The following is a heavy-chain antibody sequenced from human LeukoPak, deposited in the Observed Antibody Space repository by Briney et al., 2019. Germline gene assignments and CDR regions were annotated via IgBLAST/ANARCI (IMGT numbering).Heavy chain of an antibody. V-gene: IGHV3-9*01. J-gene: IGHJ3*02. CDR2: ISWNSGSI. CDR3: AKDIGSSPPSSDAFDI. D-gene: IGHD6-13*01. Sequence: PGGSLRLSCAASGFTFDDYAMHWVRHAPGKGLEWVSGISWNSGSIGYADSVKGRFTISRDNAKNSLYLQMNSLRAEDTALYYCAKDIGSSPPSSDAFDIWGQGTMVTVSS. CDR1: GFTFDDYA.